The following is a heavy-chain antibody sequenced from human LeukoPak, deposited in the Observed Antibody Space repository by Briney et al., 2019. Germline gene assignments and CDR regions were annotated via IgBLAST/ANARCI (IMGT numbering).Heavy chain of an antibody. J-gene: IGHJ4*02. Sequence: PGGSLRLSCAASGFTFSSYSMNWVRQAPGKGLEWVSYISSSSSTIYYADSVKGRFTISRDNAKNSLYLQMNSLRDEDTAVYYCARGKSGWYFSVDYCRQGTLVTVSS. CDR1: GFTFSSYS. CDR3: ARGKSGWYFSVDY. CDR2: ISSSSSTI. D-gene: IGHD6-19*01. V-gene: IGHV3-48*02.